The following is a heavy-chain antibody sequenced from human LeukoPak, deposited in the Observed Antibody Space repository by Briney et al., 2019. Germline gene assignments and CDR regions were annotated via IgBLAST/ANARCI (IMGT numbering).Heavy chain of an antibody. CDR3: AREPGSYVFDY. J-gene: IGHJ4*02. CDR2: IYYSGST. D-gene: IGHD1-26*01. CDR1: GGSISSSSYY. V-gene: IGHV4-39*02. Sequence: SETLSLTCTVSGGSISSSSYYWGWIRQPPGKGLEWIGSIYYSGSTYYNPSLKSRVTISVDTSKNQFSLKLSSVTAADTAVYYCAREPGSYVFDYWGQGTLVTVSS.